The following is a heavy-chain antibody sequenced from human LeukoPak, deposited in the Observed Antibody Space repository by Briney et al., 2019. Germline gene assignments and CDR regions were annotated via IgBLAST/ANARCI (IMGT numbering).Heavy chain of an antibody. J-gene: IGHJ4*02. CDR2: INPNSGGT. CDR1: GYTFTGYY. CDR3: ARDGSPLRLGELSFS. D-gene: IGHD3-16*02. V-gene: IGHV1-2*02. Sequence: ATVKVSCKASGYTFTGYYMHWVRQAPGQGLEWMGWINPNSGGTNYAQKFQGRVTMTRDTSISTAYMELSRLRSDDTAVYYCARDGSPLRLGELSFSGGQGTLVTVSS.